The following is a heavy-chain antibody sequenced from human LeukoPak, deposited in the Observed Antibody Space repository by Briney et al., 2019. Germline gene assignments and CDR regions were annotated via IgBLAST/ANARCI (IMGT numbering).Heavy chain of an antibody. CDR3: AKDPRYTRLNVDTAI. Sequence: PGGSLRLSCAASGFTFSSYAVSWVRQAPGKGLEWVSGISGSGSPTHYADSVKGRFAISRDNSKNTVYLQMNSLRAEDTAVYYCAKDPRYTRLNVDTAIWGQGTLVTVSS. CDR1: GFTFSSYA. CDR2: ISGSGSPT. D-gene: IGHD5-18*01. J-gene: IGHJ4*02. V-gene: IGHV3-23*01.